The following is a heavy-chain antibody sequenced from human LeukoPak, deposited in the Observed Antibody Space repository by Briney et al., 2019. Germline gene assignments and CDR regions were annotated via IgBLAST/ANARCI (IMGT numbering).Heavy chain of an antibody. J-gene: IGHJ4*02. Sequence: PSETLSLTCTVSGGSISSYYWSWIRQPPGKGLEWIGYIYHSGSTNYNPSLKSRVTISVDTSKNQFSLKLSSVTAADTAVYYCARSGGYASPIGYWGQGALVTVSS. V-gene: IGHV4-59*01. CDR1: GGSISSYY. CDR2: IYHSGST. D-gene: IGHD5-12*01. CDR3: ARSGGYASPIGY.